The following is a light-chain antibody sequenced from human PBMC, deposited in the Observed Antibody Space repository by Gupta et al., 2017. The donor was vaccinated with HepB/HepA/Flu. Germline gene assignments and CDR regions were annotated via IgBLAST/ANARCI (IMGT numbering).Light chain of an antibody. CDR1: RDIKRD. CDR2: AAS. Sequence: AIQMTQSPSSLSASVGDTVTITCRASRDIKRDLGWYQHKPGKAPKLLIFAASSLQTAVPSRLSGSGSGTDFTLTISSLLPADFATYYCRQDYGYPPTFAQGTKLDFK. V-gene: IGKV1-6*01. CDR3: RQDYGYPPT. J-gene: IGKJ1*01.